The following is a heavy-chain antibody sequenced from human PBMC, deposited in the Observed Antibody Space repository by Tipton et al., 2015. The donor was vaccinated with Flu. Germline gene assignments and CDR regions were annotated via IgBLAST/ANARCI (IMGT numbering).Heavy chain of an antibody. CDR3: ARHTGDSVRGVVDY. V-gene: IGHV4-38-2*01. D-gene: IGHD3-10*02. CDR1: GDSIGSDYF. Sequence: TLSLTCSVSGDSIGSDYFWGWIRQPPGKGLEWIGNVHQAGTTYYNPSLKSRLTISVDTSKNQFSLKLNSVTAADTAVYYCARHTGDSVRGVVDYWGQGTLVTVSS. CDR2: VHQAGTT. J-gene: IGHJ4*02.